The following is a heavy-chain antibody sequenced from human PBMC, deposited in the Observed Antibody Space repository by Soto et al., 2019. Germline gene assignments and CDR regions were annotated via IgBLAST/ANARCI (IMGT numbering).Heavy chain of an antibody. CDR2: INYSGST. J-gene: IGHJ3*02. D-gene: IGHD3-22*01. Sequence: QVQLQESGPGLVKTSQTLSLTCTVSGGAISSGGYYCSWIRQHPGKGLDWIGYINYSGSTYYNPSLKSRVTIAVDTSKNQFSLQRSSGTAADTAVYYWARAVITMIVGGDAFDIWGQGTMVTVSS. V-gene: IGHV4-31*03. CDR3: ARAVITMIVGGDAFDI. CDR1: GGAISSGGYY.